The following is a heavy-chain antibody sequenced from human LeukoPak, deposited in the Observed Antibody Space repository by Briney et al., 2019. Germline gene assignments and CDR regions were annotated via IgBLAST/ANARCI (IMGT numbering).Heavy chain of an antibody. CDR1: GGSISSYY. CDR2: IYYSGST. V-gene: IGHV4-59*01. CDR3: TRGADWFDP. J-gene: IGHJ5*02. Sequence: PSETLSLTCTVSGGSISSYYWSWIRQPPGKGLEWIGYIYYSGSTNYDPSLKSRVTISVDTSKNQFSLRLTSVTTADTAVYYCTRGADWFDPWGQGTLVTVSS.